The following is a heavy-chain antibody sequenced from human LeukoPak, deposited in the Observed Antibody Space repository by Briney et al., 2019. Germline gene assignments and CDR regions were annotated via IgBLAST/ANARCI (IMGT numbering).Heavy chain of an antibody. CDR3: ARDERRFCSDGSCYLGDY. Sequence: GGSLRLSCAASGFTFSDYAMKWVRQAPGKGLEWVAAISRTSSYIYYSDSVKGRFTISRDHAENSVYLQMDSLRAEDTAVYYCARDERRFCSDGSCYLGDYWGQGTPVTVSS. D-gene: IGHD2-15*01. CDR2: ISRTSSYI. CDR1: GFTFSDYA. V-gene: IGHV3-21*01. J-gene: IGHJ4*02.